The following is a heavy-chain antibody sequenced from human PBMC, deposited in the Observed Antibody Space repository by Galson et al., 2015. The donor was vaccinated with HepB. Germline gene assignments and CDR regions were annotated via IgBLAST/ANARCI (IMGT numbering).Heavy chain of an antibody. Sequence: SCKASGYTFSGHYMHWVRQAPGQGLEWMGWINPNGGDTNYAQKFRGRVTMTRDTSMSTAYMELRSLRSDDTAVYYCARDVDHRFDHWGQGTLVTVSS. J-gene: IGHJ4*02. CDR2: INPNGGDT. V-gene: IGHV1-2*02. CDR1: GYTFSGHY. CDR3: ARDVDHRFDH.